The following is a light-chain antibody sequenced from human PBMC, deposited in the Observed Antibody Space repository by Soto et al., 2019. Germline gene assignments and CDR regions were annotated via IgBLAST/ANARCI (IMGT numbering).Light chain of an antibody. J-gene: IGLJ2*01. CDR1: NIGSKS. Sequence: SYELTQPPSVSVAPGKTARITCGGNNIGSKSVQWYQQKPGQAPVLVIYYDSDRPSGIPERFSGSNSGNTATLIISRVEAGDEADYYCQVWNSSSDHVVFGGGTKLTVL. V-gene: IGLV3-21*04. CDR3: QVWNSSSDHVV. CDR2: YDS.